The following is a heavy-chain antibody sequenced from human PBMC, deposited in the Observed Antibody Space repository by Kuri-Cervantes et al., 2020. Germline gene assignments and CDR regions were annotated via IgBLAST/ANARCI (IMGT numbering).Heavy chain of an antibody. D-gene: IGHD6-13*01. Sequence: GGSLRLSCAASGFTFRSYWMHWVRQAPGRGLVWVSRINIDGNSRSYADSVKGRFTVSRDNARNSLYLQMNSLRVEDTAVYYCARATLYSTFAFWGQGALVTVSS. CDR1: GFTFRSYW. CDR3: ARATLYSTFAF. V-gene: IGHV3-74*01. J-gene: IGHJ4*02. CDR2: INIDGNSR.